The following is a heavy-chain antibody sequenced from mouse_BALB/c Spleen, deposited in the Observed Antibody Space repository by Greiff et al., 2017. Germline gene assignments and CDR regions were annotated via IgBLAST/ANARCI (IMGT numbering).Heavy chain of an antibody. CDR2: IWSDGST. V-gene: IGHV2-6-2*01. J-gene: IGHJ4*01. Sequence: VKLMESGPDLVAPSQSLSITCTVSGFSLTSYGVHWVRQPPGKGLEWLVVIWSDGSTTYNSALKSRLSISKDNSKSQVFLKMNSLQTDDTAMYYCARHYYGRDAMDYWGQGTSVTVSS. CDR1: GFSLTSYG. D-gene: IGHD1-1*01. CDR3: ARHYYGRDAMDY.